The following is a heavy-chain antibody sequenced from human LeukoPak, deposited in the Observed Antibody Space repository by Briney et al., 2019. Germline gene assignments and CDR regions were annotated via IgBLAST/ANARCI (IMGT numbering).Heavy chain of an antibody. D-gene: IGHD3-9*01. CDR2: IYGGGST. CDR3: ARGVETYYDILTGYSHSHAFDI. CDR1: GFTVSSNY. V-gene: IGHV3-66*01. J-gene: IGHJ3*02. Sequence: RGSLRLSCAASGFTVSSNYMSWVRQAPGKGLEWVSVIYGGGSTYYADSVKGRFTISRDNSKNTLYLQMNSLRAEDTAVYYCARGVETYYDILTGYSHSHAFDIWGQGTMVTVSS.